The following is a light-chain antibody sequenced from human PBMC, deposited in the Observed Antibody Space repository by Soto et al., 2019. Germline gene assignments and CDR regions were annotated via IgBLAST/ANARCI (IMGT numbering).Light chain of an antibody. CDR3: QEHSNWPPL. V-gene: IGKV3-11*01. CDR2: DAS. Sequence: EIVLTQSPATLSLSPGERATLSCRASQSVSSYLAWYQQKPGQAPRLLIYDASNRATGIPARFSGRGSETDFTLTISSLEIKDFEVYYCQEHSNWPPLFVPETKVDIK. CDR1: QSVSSY. J-gene: IGKJ3*01.